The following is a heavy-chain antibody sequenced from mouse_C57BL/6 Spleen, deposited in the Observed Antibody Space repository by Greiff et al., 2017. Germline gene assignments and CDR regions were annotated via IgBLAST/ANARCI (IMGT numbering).Heavy chain of an antibody. CDR3: ARGYGSSSNWYFDV. Sequence: EVQLQESGTVLARPGASVKMSCKTSGYTFTSYWMHWVKQRPGQGLEWIGAIYPGNSDTSYNQKFKGKAKLTAVTSASTAYMQLSSLTSEDSAVYFCARGYGSSSNWYFDVWGTGTTVTVSS. D-gene: IGHD1-1*01. CDR2: IYPGNSDT. J-gene: IGHJ1*03. CDR1: GYTFTSYW. V-gene: IGHV1-5*01.